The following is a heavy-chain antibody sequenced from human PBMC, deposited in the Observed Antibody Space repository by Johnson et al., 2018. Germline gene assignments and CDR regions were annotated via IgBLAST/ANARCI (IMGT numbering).Heavy chain of an antibody. CDR3: ARDYSSSWYGDDAFDI. J-gene: IGHJ3*02. Sequence: QVQLVESGGGVVQPGRSLRLSCAASGFTFSSYGMHWVRQAPGKGLEWVAVISYDGSNKYYADSVNGRFTISRDNSKNTLYLQMNSLRAEDTAVYYVARDYSSSWYGDDAFDIWGQGTMVTVSS. CDR1: GFTFSSYG. CDR2: ISYDGSNK. V-gene: IGHV3-30*03. D-gene: IGHD6-13*01.